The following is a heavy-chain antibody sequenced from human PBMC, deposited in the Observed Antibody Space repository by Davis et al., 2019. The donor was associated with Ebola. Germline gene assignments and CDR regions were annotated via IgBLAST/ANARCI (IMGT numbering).Heavy chain of an antibody. V-gene: IGHV1-69*04. D-gene: IGHD6-19*01. CDR1: GGTFSSYA. CDR2: IIPILGIA. J-gene: IGHJ5*02. Sequence: AASVKVSCKASGGTFSSYAISWVRQAPGQGLEWMGRIIPILGIANYAQKFQGRVTITADKSTSTAYMELSSLTSEDTAVYYCARDWRNPGVAEDGRGFALWGQETLVIVSS. CDR3: ARDWRNPGVAEDGRGFAL.